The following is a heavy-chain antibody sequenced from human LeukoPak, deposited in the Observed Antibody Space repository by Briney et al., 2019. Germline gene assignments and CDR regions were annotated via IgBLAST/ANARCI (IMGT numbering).Heavy chain of an antibody. CDR1: GFNLRNYG. J-gene: IGHJ4*02. CDR2: VTAVDGNT. V-gene: IGHV3-23*01. D-gene: IGHD6-19*01. CDR3: ARTGPGSGWVRYYSDS. Sequence: GGSLRLSCAASGFNLRNYGMNWVRQAPGKGLEWVSCVTAVDGNTYYADSVKGRFTVSRDKSKNTLSLQMNSLRAEDTAVYYCARTGPGSGWVRYYSDSWGLGTLVTVSS.